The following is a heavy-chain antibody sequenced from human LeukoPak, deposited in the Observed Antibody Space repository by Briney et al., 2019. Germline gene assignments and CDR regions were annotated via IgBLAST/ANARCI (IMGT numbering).Heavy chain of an antibody. CDR1: GYTFTSYY. CDR3: ASLKNYYDSSGYLVTDAFDI. J-gene: IGHJ3*02. Sequence: VASVKVSCKASGYTFTSYYMHWVRQAPGQGLEWMGIINPSGGSTGYVQKFQGRVTMTTDTSTSTAYMELRSLKSDDTAVYYCASLKNYYDSSGYLVTDAFDIWGQGTMVTVSS. D-gene: IGHD3-22*01. CDR2: INPSGGST. V-gene: IGHV1-46*01.